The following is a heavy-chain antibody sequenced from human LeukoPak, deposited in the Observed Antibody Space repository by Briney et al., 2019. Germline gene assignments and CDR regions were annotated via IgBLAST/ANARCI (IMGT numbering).Heavy chain of an antibody. CDR1: GYSFTSYW. D-gene: IGHD6-19*01. CDR3: AARGVAGIAVSSADY. V-gene: IGHV5-10-1*01. J-gene: IGHJ4*02. CDR2: IDPSDSYT. Sequence: GESLKISCQGSGYSFTSYWISWVRQMPGKGLEWMGRIDPSDSYTNYSPSFQGHVTISADKSISTAYLQWSSLKASDTAMYYCAARGVAGIAVSSADYWGQGTLVTVSS.